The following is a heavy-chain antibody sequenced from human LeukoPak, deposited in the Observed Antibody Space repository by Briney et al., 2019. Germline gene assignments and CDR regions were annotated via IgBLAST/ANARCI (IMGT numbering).Heavy chain of an antibody. Sequence: GGSLRLSCAASGFTFNNYGMHWVRRAPGKGLEWVAFIRYDGSNKYYADSVKGRFTISRDNSKNTLYLQMNSLRPEDTAVYYCAKDVGARTYYYMDVWGKGTTVTVSS. V-gene: IGHV3-30*02. CDR1: GFTFNNYG. CDR2: IRYDGSNK. J-gene: IGHJ6*03. CDR3: AKDVGARTYYYMDV.